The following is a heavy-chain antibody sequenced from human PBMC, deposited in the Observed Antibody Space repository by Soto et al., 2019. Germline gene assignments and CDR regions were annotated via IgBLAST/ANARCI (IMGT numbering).Heavy chain of an antibody. Sequence: EVQLLESGGGLVQPGGSLRLSCAASGFTFSSDAMSWVRQAPGKGLEWVSAISGSGGSTYYADSVQGRFSISRDKSKNTLYLQMHRLRAEDTAVSDCAKDPRGSGWDAPLDYWCQGTLVTVAS. CDR2: ISGSGGST. V-gene: IGHV3-23*01. CDR3: AKDPRGSGWDAPLDY. CDR1: GFTFSSDA. J-gene: IGHJ4*02. D-gene: IGHD6-19*01.